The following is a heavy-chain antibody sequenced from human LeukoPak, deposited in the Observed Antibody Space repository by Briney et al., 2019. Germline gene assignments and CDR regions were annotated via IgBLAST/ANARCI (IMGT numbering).Heavy chain of an antibody. CDR3: ARSPNYFDTSGQDY. D-gene: IGHD3-22*01. CDR2: TNRDDSDT. CDR1: GFTFSGYW. J-gene: IGHJ4*02. Sequence: GGSLRLSCAASGFTFSGYWMHWVRQAPGKGLVWVSRTNRDDSDTSYADSVKGRFTISRDKAKSTLYLQMNSLRVEDTAVYYCARSPNYFDTSGQDYWGQGTLVTVSS. V-gene: IGHV3-74*01.